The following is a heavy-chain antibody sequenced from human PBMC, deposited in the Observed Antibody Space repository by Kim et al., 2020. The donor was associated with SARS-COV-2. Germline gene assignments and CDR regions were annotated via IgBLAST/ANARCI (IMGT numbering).Heavy chain of an antibody. V-gene: IGHV1-69*13. Sequence: SVKVSCKASGGTFSSYAISWVRQAPGQGLEWMGGIIPIFGTANYAQKFQGRVTITADESTSTAYMELSSLRSEDTAVYYCARPRSYYDSSGYASYYFDYWGQGTLVTVSS. J-gene: IGHJ4*02. CDR1: GGTFSSYA. CDR2: IIPIFGTA. D-gene: IGHD3-22*01. CDR3: ARPRSYYDSSGYASYYFDY.